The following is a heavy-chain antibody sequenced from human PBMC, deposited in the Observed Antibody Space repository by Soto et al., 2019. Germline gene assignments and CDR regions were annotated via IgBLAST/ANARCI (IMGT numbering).Heavy chain of an antibody. CDR3: ARVCSISSSSPFDY. CDR2: MNPNSGNT. J-gene: IGHJ4*02. D-gene: IGHD6-6*01. CDR1: GYTFTSYD. V-gene: IGHV1-8*01. Sequence: QVQLVQSGAEVKKPGASVKVSCKASGYTFTSYDINWVRQATGQGLEWIGWMNPNSGNTGYAQKFQGRVTMTRNTSISTAYMELSSLRSEDTAVYYCARVCSISSSSPFDYWGQGTLVTVSS.